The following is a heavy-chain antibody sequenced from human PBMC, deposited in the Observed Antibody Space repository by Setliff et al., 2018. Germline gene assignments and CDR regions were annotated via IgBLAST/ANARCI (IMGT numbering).Heavy chain of an antibody. CDR2: INPNSGGT. Sequence: ASVKVSCKASGYTFTGYYMHWVRQAPGQGLEWMGWINPNSGGTNYAQKFQGWVTMTRDTSISTAYMELSRLRSDDTAVYYCARAGVPAAESWYFDLWGRGTLVTVSS. V-gene: IGHV1-2*04. D-gene: IGHD2-2*01. CDR3: ARAGVPAAESWYFDL. J-gene: IGHJ2*01. CDR1: GYTFTGYY.